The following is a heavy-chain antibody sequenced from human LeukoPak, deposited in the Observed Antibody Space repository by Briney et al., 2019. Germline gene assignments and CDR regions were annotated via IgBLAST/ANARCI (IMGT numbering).Heavy chain of an antibody. D-gene: IGHD5-24*01. J-gene: IGHJ4*02. CDR2: ISSSGSTI. CDR1: GFTFSDYY. CDR3: ARDTFRWLQFRGGDYFDY. V-gene: IGHV3-11*01. Sequence: GSLRLSCAASGFTFSDYYMSWIRQAPGKGLEWVSYISSSGSTIYYADSVKGRFTISRDNAKNSLYLQMNSLRAEDTAVYYCARDTFRWLQFRGGDYFDYWGQGTLVTVSS.